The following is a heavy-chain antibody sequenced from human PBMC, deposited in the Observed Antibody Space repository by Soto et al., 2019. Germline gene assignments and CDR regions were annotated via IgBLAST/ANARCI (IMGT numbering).Heavy chain of an antibody. CDR2: INPSGGST. Sequence: QVQLVQTGAEVKNPGASVQVSCKASGYTFTSYYLHWVRQAPGQGLEWMGIINPSGGSTTSAQKCQGRVTMTSDTSTSTVYMELSSLRSDDTAIYYCARGVGMDVWGQGTAITVSS. J-gene: IGHJ6*02. CDR3: ARGVGMDV. CDR1: GYTFTSYY. V-gene: IGHV1-46*01.